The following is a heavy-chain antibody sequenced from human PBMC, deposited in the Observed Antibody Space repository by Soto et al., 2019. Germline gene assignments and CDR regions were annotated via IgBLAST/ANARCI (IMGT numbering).Heavy chain of an antibody. D-gene: IGHD1-26*01. Sequence: EVQLVESGGGLVQPGESLRLSCAASGFTFSYYWMHWVRQAPGKGLVWVSRIHSDGSSTTYAGSVKGRFTISRDNARNTVYLKMNSLRVEDTAVYYCARGDRGAFDLWGQGTVVTVSS. CDR2: IHSDGSST. CDR1: GFTFSYYW. V-gene: IGHV3-74*01. CDR3: ARGDRGAFDL. J-gene: IGHJ3*01.